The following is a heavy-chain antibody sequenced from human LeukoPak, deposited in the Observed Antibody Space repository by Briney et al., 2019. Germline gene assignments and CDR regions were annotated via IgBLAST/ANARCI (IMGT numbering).Heavy chain of an antibody. J-gene: IGHJ4*02. CDR1: GGSISSYY. D-gene: IGHD2-2*01. CDR3: ARGCPVSNYFDY. V-gene: IGHV4-59*01. Sequence: SETLSLTCTVSGGSISSYYWSWIRQPPGKGLEWIGYIYYSGSTNYNPSLKSRVTISVDTSKNTFSLKLSSVTAADTAVYYCARGCPVSNYFDYWGQGTLVTVSS. CDR2: IYYSGST.